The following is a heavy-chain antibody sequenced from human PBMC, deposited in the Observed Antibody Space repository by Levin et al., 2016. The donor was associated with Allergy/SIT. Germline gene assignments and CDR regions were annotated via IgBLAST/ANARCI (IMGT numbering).Heavy chain of an antibody. CDR1: GFTFSSYG. Sequence: GESLKISCAASGFTFSSYGMHWVRQAPGKGLEWVAVISYDGSNKYYADSVKGRFTISRDNSKNTLYLQMNSLRAEDTAVYYCAKDPGDVWGQGTTVTVSS. CDR3: AKDPGDV. V-gene: IGHV3-30*18. J-gene: IGHJ6*02. CDR2: ISYDGSNK.